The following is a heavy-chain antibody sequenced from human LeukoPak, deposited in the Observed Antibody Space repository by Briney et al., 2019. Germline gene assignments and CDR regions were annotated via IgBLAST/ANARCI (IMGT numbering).Heavy chain of an antibody. Sequence: ASVKVSCKASGYTFTSCYMHWVRQAPGPGLEWMGIINPSGGSTSYAQTFQGRVTMTRDMSKSTVYMELSSLRAEDTAVYYCARDIDDSSGYNYNAFDIWHQGTMVTVSS. V-gene: IGHV1-46*01. D-gene: IGHD3-22*01. CDR1: GYTFTSCY. CDR2: INPSGGST. CDR3: ARDIDDSSGYNYNAFDI. J-gene: IGHJ3*02.